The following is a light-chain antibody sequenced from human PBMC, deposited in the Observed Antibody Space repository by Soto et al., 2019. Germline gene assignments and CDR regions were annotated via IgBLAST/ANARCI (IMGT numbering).Light chain of an antibody. Sequence: EIVLTLSLATLSVSPGETATLSCRASQSISSNLAWYQHKPGQAPRLLIYGASTRAIGIPARFSGSGSETEFTLTITSLQSEDIAVYYCQHYDNRPPMYTFGRGTKLEIK. CDR1: QSISSN. CDR2: GAS. CDR3: QHYDNRPPMYT. V-gene: IGKV3-15*01. J-gene: IGKJ2*01.